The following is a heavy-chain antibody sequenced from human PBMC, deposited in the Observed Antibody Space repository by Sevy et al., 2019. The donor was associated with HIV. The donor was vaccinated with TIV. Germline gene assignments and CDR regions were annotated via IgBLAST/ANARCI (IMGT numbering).Heavy chain of an antibody. J-gene: IGHJ4*02. CDR1: GFTFSSYA. V-gene: IGHV3-23*01. Sequence: GGSLRLSCAASGFTFSSYAMSWVRQAPGKGLEWVAAISGSGGRTYYADSVKGRFTISRDNSKNTLYLQMNSMRAEDTAVYYCAKADYGDLPGFDYWGQGTLVTVSS. D-gene: IGHD4-17*01. CDR3: AKADYGDLPGFDY. CDR2: ISGSGGRT.